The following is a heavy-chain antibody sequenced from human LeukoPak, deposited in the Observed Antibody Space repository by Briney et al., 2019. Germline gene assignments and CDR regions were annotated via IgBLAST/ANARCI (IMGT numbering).Heavy chain of an antibody. J-gene: IGHJ3*02. CDR3: ARDPTTVPFGELLWGDAFDI. V-gene: IGHV3-30*19. Sequence: HPGGSLRLSCAASGFTFSNYGMHWVRQAPGKGLEWVAVISYDGSNKYYADSVKGRFTISRDNSKNTLYLQMNSLRAEDTAVYYCARDPTTVPFGELLWGDAFDIWGQGTMVTVSS. D-gene: IGHD3-10*01. CDR1: GFTFSNYG. CDR2: ISYDGSNK.